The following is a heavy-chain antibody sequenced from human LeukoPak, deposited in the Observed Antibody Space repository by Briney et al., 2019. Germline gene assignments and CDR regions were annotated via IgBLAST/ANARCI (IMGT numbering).Heavy chain of an antibody. CDR1: GGSFSGYY. V-gene: IGHV4-34*01. D-gene: IGHD3-3*01. Sequence: SETLSLTCAVYGGSFSGYYWSWIRQPPGKGLEWIGEINHSGSTNYNLSLKSRVTISVDTSKNQFSLKLSSVTAADTAVYYCASRKDFWSGRYYYYYMDVWGKGTTVTVSS. CDR2: INHSGST. J-gene: IGHJ6*03. CDR3: ASRKDFWSGRYYYYYMDV.